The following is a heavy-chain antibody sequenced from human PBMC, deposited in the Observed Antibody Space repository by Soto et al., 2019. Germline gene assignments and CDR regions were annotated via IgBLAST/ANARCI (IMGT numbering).Heavy chain of an antibody. D-gene: IGHD1-26*01. Sequence: QVQLQESGPGLVKPSGTLSLTCAVSGGSISSSNWWSWVRQPPGKGLEWIGEIYHSGSTNYNPSLKSRVTISVDTSKDQFSLKLSSVTAADTAVYYCARVSGSYFSGMDVWGQGTTVTVSS. CDR3: ARVSGSYFSGMDV. CDR1: GGSISSSNW. J-gene: IGHJ6*02. V-gene: IGHV4-4*02. CDR2: IYHSGST.